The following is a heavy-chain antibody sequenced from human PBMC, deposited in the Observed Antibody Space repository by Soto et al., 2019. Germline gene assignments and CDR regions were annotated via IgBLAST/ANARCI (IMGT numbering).Heavy chain of an antibody. Sequence: AASVKVSCKASGYTFTSYGISWVRQAPGQGLEWMGWISAYNGNKNYAQKLQGRVTMTTKTSTSTAYMELRSLRSDDTAVYYCARKQRQADYDFGSASYYYGMDVWGQGTTVTVSS. CDR1: GYTFTSYG. V-gene: IGHV1-18*01. CDR3: ARKQRQADYDFGSASYYYGMDV. CDR2: ISAYNGNK. D-gene: IGHD3-3*01. J-gene: IGHJ6*02.